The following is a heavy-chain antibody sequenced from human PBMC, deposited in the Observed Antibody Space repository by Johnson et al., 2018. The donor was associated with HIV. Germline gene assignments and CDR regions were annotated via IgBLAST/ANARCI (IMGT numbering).Heavy chain of an antibody. CDR3: ARDYWNYGSSAFDI. V-gene: IGHV3-66*01. CDR1: TFTFSYYY. Sequence: VQLVESGGGLVQPGGSLRLSCAVSTFTFSYYYMRWIRQAPGKGLEWVSVIYSGGSTYYADSVKGRFAISRDNSKNTLYLQMNSLRAEDTAVYYCARDYWNYGSSAFDIWGQGTMVTVSS. J-gene: IGHJ3*02. D-gene: IGHD1-7*01. CDR2: IYSGGST.